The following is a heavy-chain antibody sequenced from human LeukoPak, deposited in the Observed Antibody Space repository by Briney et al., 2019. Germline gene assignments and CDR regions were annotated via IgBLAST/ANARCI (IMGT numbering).Heavy chain of an antibody. CDR3: ARQGYCSGSSCYSSSWFDP. CDR1: GDSITSSY. J-gene: IGHJ5*02. D-gene: IGHD2-15*01. CDR2: IHYSGST. V-gene: IGHV4-59*08. Sequence: SETLSLTCTVSGDSITSSYWAWIRQPPGKGLEGIGYIHYSGSTNYSPSLKSRVTISVDTSKNQFSLKLSSVTAADTAVYYCARQGYCSGSSCYSSSWFDPWGQGTLATVSS.